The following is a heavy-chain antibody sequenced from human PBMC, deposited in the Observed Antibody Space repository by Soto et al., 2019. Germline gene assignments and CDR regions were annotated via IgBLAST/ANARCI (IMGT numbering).Heavy chain of an antibody. CDR1: GYTFTDYY. J-gene: IGHJ4*02. V-gene: IGHV1-2*02. CDR2: INPKTGGT. D-gene: IGHD1-26*01. CDR3: ARDVVGSDYFDS. Sequence: QVQLVQSGAEVRKPGASVKVSCKASGYTFTDYYMHWVRQAPGQGLEWMGWINPKTGGTNYVQKFQVRVTMTRDTSITTAYMELSMLRSDDTAVYYCARDVVGSDYFDSWGQGTLVTVSS.